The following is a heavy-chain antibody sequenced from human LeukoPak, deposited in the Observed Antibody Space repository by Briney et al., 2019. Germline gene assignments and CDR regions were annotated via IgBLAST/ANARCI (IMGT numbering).Heavy chain of an antibody. CDR3: ARGPNYYDSSGYYALDY. D-gene: IGHD3-22*01. Sequence: PSETLSLTCTVSGGSVNSGSYFWSWIRQPPGKGLEWIGYIQNSARTNYNPSLESRVTISVDTSKNQFSLKLSSVTAADTAVYYCARGPNYYDSSGYYALDYWGQGTLVTVSS. J-gene: IGHJ4*02. V-gene: IGHV4-61*01. CDR2: IQNSART. CDR1: GGSVNSGSYF.